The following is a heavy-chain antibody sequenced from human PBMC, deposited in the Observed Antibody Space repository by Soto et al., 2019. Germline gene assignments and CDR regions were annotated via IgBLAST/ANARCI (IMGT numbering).Heavy chain of an antibody. Sequence: ASVKGSWKASGYTFTSYAMHWGRQAPGQRLEWMGWINAGNGNTKYSQKFQGRVTITRDTSASTAYMELSSLRSEDTAVYYCARPIAAAGTFDYWGQGTLVTVSS. D-gene: IGHD6-13*01. CDR2: INAGNGNT. CDR1: GYTFTSYA. J-gene: IGHJ4*02. CDR3: ARPIAAAGTFDY. V-gene: IGHV1-3*01.